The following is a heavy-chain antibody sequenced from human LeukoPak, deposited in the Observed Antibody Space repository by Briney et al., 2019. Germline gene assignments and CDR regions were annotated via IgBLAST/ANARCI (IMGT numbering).Heavy chain of an antibody. V-gene: IGHV4-30-4*08. CDR1: GFTFSSYS. J-gene: IGHJ5*02. CDR2: IYYSGST. D-gene: IGHD3-16*01. Sequence: LRLSCAASGFTFSSYSMNWVRQAPGKGLEWIGYIYYSGSTYYNPSLKSRVTISVDTSKNQFSLKLSSVTAADTAVYYCARTIGGNWFDPWGQGTLVTVSS. CDR3: ARTIGGNWFDP.